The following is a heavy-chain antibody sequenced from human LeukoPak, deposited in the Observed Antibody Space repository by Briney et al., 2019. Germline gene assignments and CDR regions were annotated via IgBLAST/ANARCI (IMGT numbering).Heavy chain of an antibody. J-gene: IGHJ4*02. Sequence: SETLSLTCTVFGDSVSSSNYYWAWFRQPPGKGLEWIGYIYHSGTTYYNPSLQSRVTMSVDTSKNQFSLKLSSVTAVDTAVYYCARKENVYYYFDYWGQGTLVTVSS. CDR3: ARKENVYYYFDY. CDR1: GDSVSSSNYY. D-gene: IGHD3-10*01. CDR2: IYHSGTT. V-gene: IGHV4-39*07.